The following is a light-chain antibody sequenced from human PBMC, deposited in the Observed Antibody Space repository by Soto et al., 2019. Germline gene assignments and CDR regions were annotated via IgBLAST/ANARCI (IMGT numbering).Light chain of an antibody. Sequence: DIQMTQSPSTLSASVGDRVTITCRASQSISSWLAWYQKKPGKAPKLLIYKASSLESGAPSRFSGSGSGTEFTLTISSLQPDDFATYYCQQYNSYAWTFGQGTKVEIK. CDR1: QSISSW. CDR3: QQYNSYAWT. CDR2: KAS. J-gene: IGKJ1*01. V-gene: IGKV1-5*03.